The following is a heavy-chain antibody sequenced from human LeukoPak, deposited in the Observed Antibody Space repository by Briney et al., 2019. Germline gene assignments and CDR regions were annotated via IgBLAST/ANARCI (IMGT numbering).Heavy chain of an antibody. V-gene: IGHV4-39*02. CDR1: GGSITSNSHN. CDR2: IYFSEYT. J-gene: IGHJ3*02. Sequence: SSETLSLTCTVSGGSITSNSHNWGWIRQPPGKGLEWIGSIYFSEYTYDNPSLKSRVTMSVDTSKNHFSLKLLAVTAADTAVYYCARGRRGPMIVVVPRLPAFDIWGQGTMVTVSS. D-gene: IGHD3-22*01. CDR3: ARGRRGPMIVVVPRLPAFDI.